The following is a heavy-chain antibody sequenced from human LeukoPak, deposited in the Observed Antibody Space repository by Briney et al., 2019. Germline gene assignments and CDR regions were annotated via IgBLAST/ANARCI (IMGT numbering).Heavy chain of an antibody. V-gene: IGHV4-34*01. D-gene: IGHD6-19*01. Sequence: SETLSLTCTVSGGSYYWSWIRQPPGKGLEWIGEINHSGSTNYNPSLKSRVTISVDTSKNQFSLRLSSVTAADTAVYYCARVLEGSSGQHWYFDLWGRGTLVTVSS. CDR3: ARVLEGSSGQHWYFDL. CDR1: GGSYY. J-gene: IGHJ2*01. CDR2: INHSGST.